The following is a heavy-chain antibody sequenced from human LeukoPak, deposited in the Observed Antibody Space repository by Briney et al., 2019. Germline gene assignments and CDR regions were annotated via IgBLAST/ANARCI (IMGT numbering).Heavy chain of an antibody. CDR3: ARGIPIQLWLPPYYYYYMDV. Sequence: GASVKVFCKASGYTFTSYGISWVRQAPGQGLEGMGWISAYNGNTNYAQKLQGRVTMTTDTSTSTAYMELRSLRSDDTAVYYCARGIPIQLWLPPYYYYYMDVWGKGTTVTVSS. J-gene: IGHJ6*03. D-gene: IGHD5-18*01. CDR1: GYTFTSYG. CDR2: ISAYNGNT. V-gene: IGHV1-18*01.